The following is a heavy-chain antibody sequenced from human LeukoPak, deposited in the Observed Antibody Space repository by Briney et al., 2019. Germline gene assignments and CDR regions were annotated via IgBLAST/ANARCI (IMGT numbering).Heavy chain of an antibody. CDR3: GRGNSGSGDDAFDI. Sequence: PSETLSLICAVYGGSFRGYYGSWIRQPPGKGLEWLGEISHSGSTNYNPSLKSRVTISVDTSKNQFSLKLGSVTAADTAGDYLGRGNSGSGDDAFDIWGQGTMVTVSS. CDR1: GGSFRGYY. CDR2: ISHSGST. V-gene: IGHV4-34*01. D-gene: IGHD1-26*01. J-gene: IGHJ3*02.